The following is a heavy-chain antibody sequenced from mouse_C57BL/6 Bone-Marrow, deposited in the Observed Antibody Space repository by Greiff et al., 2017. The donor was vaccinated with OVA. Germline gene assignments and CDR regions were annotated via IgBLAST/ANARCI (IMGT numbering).Heavy chain of an antibody. J-gene: IGHJ3*01. V-gene: IGHV1-64*01. CDR2: IHPNSGST. CDR3: ARDGNPWFAY. Sequence: VQLQQSGAELVKPGASVKLSCKASGDKGTSYWRKGVKQRPGQGREWIGMIHPNSGSTNYNEKFKSKATLTVDKSSSTAYMQLSSLTSEDSAVYYCARDGNPWFAYWGQGTLVTVSA. D-gene: IGHD2-1*01. CDR1: GDKGTSYW.